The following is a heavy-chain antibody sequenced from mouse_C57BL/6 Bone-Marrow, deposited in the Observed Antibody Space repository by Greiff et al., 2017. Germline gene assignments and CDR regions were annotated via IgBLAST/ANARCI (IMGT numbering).Heavy chain of an antibody. D-gene: IGHD1-2*01. CDR3: AGRDYYGHWYFDV. CDR2: IDPADSYT. J-gene: IGHJ1*03. V-gene: IGHV1-59*01. CDR1: GYTFTSYW. Sequence: QVQLQQPGAELVRPGTSVKLSCKASGYTFTSYWMHWVKQRPGQGLEWIGVIDPADSYTNYNQKFKGKATLTVDTSSSTAYMQLSSLTSEDSAVYYCAGRDYYGHWYFDVWGTGTTVTVSS.